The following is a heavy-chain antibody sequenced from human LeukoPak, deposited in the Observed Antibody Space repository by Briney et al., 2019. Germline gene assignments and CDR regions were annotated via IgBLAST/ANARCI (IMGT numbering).Heavy chain of an antibody. Sequence: SETLSLTSTVSGGSISSYYWSWIRQPPGKGREWRGCVYYGGSTNDNPSLRSGVTISVETTKNQFSLKLSSVTAADTAVYYCARGSSTDSSGWSRGDWFDPWGQGTLVTVSS. CDR2: VYYGGST. J-gene: IGHJ5*02. CDR3: ARGSSTDSSGWSRGDWFDP. D-gene: IGHD6-19*01. V-gene: IGHV4-59*01. CDR1: GGSISSYY.